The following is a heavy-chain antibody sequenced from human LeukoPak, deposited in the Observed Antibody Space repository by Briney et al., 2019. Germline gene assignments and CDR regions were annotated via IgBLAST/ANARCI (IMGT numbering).Heavy chain of an antibody. Sequence: PGGSLRLSCAASGFTFSTYAMSWVRQAPGKGLEWVSSIGGSGDTTYYADAVKGRLTISRENSKNTLYLQMNSLRVDDTAVYYCVEDVVVIVAAKPGIWGQGTLVTVSS. CDR1: GFTFSTYA. CDR3: VEDVVVIVAAKPGI. V-gene: IGHV3-23*01. CDR2: IGGSGDTT. D-gene: IGHD2-15*01. J-gene: IGHJ4*02.